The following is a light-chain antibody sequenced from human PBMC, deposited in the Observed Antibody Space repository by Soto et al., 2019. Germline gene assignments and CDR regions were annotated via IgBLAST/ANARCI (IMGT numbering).Light chain of an antibody. J-gene: IGKJ5*01. CDR1: QFLSSY. V-gene: IGKV3-11*01. CDR3: HQRNK. CDR2: DTS. Sequence: EVVLTQSPATLSLAPGERATLSCRASQFLSSYLAWYQQKPGQPPRLLIYDTSNRATGIPARFSVSRSGTDFTLTISSLEPEDFGVYFCHQRNKFGQGTRLEIK.